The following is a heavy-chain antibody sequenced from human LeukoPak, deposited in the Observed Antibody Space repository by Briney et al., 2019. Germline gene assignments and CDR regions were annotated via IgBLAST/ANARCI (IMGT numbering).Heavy chain of an antibody. CDR2: IIPILGIA. CDR1: GGTFSSYA. V-gene: IGHV1-69*04. CDR3: ARQEAASTGTTD. D-gene: IGHD1-7*01. Sequence: ASVKVSCRASGGTFSSYAISWVRQAPGQGLEWMGRIIPILGIANYAQKFQGRVTITADKSTSTAYMELSSLRSEDTAVYYCARQEAASTGTTDWGQGTLVTVSS. J-gene: IGHJ4*02.